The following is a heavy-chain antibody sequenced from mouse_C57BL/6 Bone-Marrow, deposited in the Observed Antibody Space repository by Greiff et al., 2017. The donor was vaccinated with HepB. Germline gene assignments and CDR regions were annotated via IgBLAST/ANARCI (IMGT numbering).Heavy chain of an antibody. V-gene: IGHV7-1*01. D-gene: IGHD1-1*01. CDR3: ARGYGSSYDYAMDY. J-gene: IGHJ4*01. CDR2: SRNKANDDTT. CDR1: GFTFSDFY. Sequence: EVKLVESGGGLVQSGRSLRLSCATSGFTFSDFYMEWVRQAPGKGLEWIAASRNKANDDTTEYSASVKGRFIVSRDTSQSILYLQMNALRAEDTAIYYCARGYGSSYDYAMDYWGQGTSVTVSS.